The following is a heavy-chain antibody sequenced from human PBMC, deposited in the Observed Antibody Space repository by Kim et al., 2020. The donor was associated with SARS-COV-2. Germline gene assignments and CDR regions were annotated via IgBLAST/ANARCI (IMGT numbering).Heavy chain of an antibody. Sequence: SETLSLTCTVSGGSVSSGSYYWSWIRQPPGKGLEWIGYIYYSGSTNYNPSLKSRVTISVDTSKNQFSLKLSSVTAADTAVYYCARARATVPAFDIWGQGTMVTVSS. V-gene: IGHV4-61*01. CDR1: GGSVSSGSYY. CDR2: IYYSGST. D-gene: IGHD4-17*01. J-gene: IGHJ3*02. CDR3: ARARATVPAFDI.